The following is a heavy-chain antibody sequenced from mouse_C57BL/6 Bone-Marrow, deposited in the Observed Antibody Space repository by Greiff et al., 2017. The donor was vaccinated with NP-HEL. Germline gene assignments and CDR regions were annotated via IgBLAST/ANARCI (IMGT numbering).Heavy chain of an antibody. CDR3: ARSTTGTRYFDY. V-gene: IGHV1-64*01. CDR2: IHPNSGST. CDR1: GYPFTSYW. J-gene: IGHJ2*01. D-gene: IGHD4-1*02. Sequence: QVQLQQSGAELVKPGASVKLSCKASGYPFTSYWMHWVKQRPGQGLEWIGMIHPNSGSTNYNEKFKSKATLTVDKSSSTAYMQLSSLTSEDSAVYYCARSTTGTRYFDYWGQGTTLTVSS.